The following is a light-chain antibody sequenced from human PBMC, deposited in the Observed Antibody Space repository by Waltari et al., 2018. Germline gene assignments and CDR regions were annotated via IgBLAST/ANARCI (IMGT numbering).Light chain of an antibody. J-gene: IGKJ1*01. CDR2: DTS. CDR1: QSVRGS. V-gene: IGKV3-11*01. Sequence: LTKSHGTLLLSLGDGATLSCRASQSVRGSLTWYQQKPGQAPRLLIYDTSTMNTGIPSRFSGSGSGTDFSLTISRLEPEDFAVYYCQEYVSFPATFGQGTRVEIK. CDR3: QEYVSFPAT.